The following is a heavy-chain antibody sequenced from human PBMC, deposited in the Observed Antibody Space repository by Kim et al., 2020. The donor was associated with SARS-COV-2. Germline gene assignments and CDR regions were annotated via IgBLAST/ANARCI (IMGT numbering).Heavy chain of an antibody. CDR3: ARAPTKTRIAAAGTDSNWFDP. CDR2: IIPILGIA. J-gene: IGHJ5*02. V-gene: IGHV1-69*04. CDR1: GGTFSSYA. Sequence: SVKVSCKASGGTFSSYAISWVRQAPGQGLEWMGRIIPILGIANYAQKFQGRVTITADKSTSTAYMELSSLRSEDTAVYYCARAPTKTRIAAAGTDSNWFDPWGQGTLVTVSS. D-gene: IGHD6-13*01.